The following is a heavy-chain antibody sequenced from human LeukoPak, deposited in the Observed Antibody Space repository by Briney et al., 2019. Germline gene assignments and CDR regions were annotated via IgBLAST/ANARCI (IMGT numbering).Heavy chain of an antibody. J-gene: IGHJ3*02. CDR3: ARTFVRDGYNSPAFDI. D-gene: IGHD5-24*01. V-gene: IGHV1-2*02. CDR1: GYTFRDYY. Sequence: ASVKVSCKASGYTFRDYYLHWVRQASGQGREWMGWINPNSGGTNYAQKFQGRVTMTRDTSISTAYMELSRLRSDDTAVYYCARTFVRDGYNSPAFDIWGQGTMVTVSS. CDR2: INPNSGGT.